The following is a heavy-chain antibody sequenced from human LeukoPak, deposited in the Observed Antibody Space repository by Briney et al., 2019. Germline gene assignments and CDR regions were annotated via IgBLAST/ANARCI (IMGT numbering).Heavy chain of an antibody. CDR2: IKSNTDGGAA. V-gene: IGHV3-15*01. D-gene: IGHD3/OR15-3a*01. CDR1: GFTFSSYW. J-gene: IGHJ4*02. Sequence: PGGSLRLSCAASGFTFSSYWMSWVRQGPGKGLEWVGRIKSNTDGGAADYAAPGNGRFTISRDDSENTVYLQMNSLKIEDTAVYYCTTGTSRSDYWGQGTLVTVSS. CDR3: TTGTSRSDY.